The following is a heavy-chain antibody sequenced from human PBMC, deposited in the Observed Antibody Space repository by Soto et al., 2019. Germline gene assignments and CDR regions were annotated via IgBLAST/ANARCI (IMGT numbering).Heavy chain of an antibody. V-gene: IGHV1-18*03. Sequence: QVQLVQSGAEVKKPGASVKVSCKASGYTFTSYGISWVRQAPGQGLEWMGWISAYNGNTNYAQKLQGRVTMTTDTSTSTAYMELRSLRSDDMAVYYCARDPAYCGGDCYPGWFDPWGQGTLVTVSS. CDR1: GYTFTSYG. D-gene: IGHD2-21*02. J-gene: IGHJ5*02. CDR2: ISAYNGNT. CDR3: ARDPAYCGGDCYPGWFDP.